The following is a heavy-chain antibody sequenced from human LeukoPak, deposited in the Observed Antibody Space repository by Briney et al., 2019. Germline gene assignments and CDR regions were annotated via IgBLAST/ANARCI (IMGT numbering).Heavy chain of an antibody. Sequence: GGSLRLSCVASGFTFNNYDMTWVRQAPGKGLEWVSVISSGSTSIFYTDSVQGRFTVSRDNSKNTLYLQMNSLRAEDTAVYYCAKEGGYYSYNWFDPWGQGTLVTVSS. V-gene: IGHV3-23*01. D-gene: IGHD3-3*01. J-gene: IGHJ5*02. CDR1: GFTFNNYD. CDR2: ISSGSTSI. CDR3: AKEGGYYSYNWFDP.